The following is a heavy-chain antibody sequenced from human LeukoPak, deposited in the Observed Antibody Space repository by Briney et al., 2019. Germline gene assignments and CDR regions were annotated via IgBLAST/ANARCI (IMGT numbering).Heavy chain of an antibody. CDR1: GYTLTELS. V-gene: IGHV1-46*01. CDR2: INPSGGST. CDR3: AREVVVVVAATPMPDWDLDY. J-gene: IGHJ4*02. Sequence: ASVKVSCKVSGYTLTELSMHWVRQAPGKGLEWMGIINPSGGSTSYAQKFQGRVTMTRDMSTSTVYMELSSLRSEDTAVYYCAREVVVVVAATPMPDWDLDYWGQGTLVTVSS. D-gene: IGHD2-15*01.